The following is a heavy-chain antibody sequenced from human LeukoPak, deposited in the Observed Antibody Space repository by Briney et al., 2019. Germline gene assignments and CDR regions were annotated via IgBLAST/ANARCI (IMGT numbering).Heavy chain of an antibody. J-gene: IGHJ4*02. CDR2: IIPIFGTA. D-gene: IGHD5-18*01. CDR3: AKDPLLGYSYGYDY. Sequence: ASVKVSCKASGGTFSSYAISWVRQAPGQGLEWMGGIIPIFGTANYAQKFQGRVTITADESTSTAYMELSSLRSEDTAVYYCAKDPLLGYSYGYDYWGQGTLVTVSS. V-gene: IGHV1-69*13. CDR1: GGTFSSYA.